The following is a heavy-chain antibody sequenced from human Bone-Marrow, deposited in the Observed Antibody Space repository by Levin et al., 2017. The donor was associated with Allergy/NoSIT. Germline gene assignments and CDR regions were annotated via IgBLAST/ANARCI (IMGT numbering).Heavy chain of an antibody. CDR1: GFTFDYYD. D-gene: IGHD1-26*01. CDR3: VPGIGETGSPTDY. CDR2: IRGHGGRT. V-gene: IGHV3-23*01. J-gene: IGHJ4*02. Sequence: PGGSLRLSCAASGFTFDYYDMTWVRQAPGKGLEWVSGIRGHGGRTFYSSSVQGRFTISRDNSKNTVSLLMNSLRIEDTAIYYCVPGIGETGSPTDYWGQGTPVTVSS.